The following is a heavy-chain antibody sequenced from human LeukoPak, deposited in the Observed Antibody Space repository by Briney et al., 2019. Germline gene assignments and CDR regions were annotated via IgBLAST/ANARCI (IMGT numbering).Heavy chain of an antibody. CDR1: GGSLSYTSYY. Sequence: SETLSLACIVSGGSLSYTSYYWGWIRQPPGKGLERIGRNYYRRCTYYNPSLKSQVTISLHTSQNQFSLTQSSLTAGAMPVYLCARGAASTKDRLRLNYYYYYMDVWGKGTTVTVSS. D-gene: IGHD2-15*01. V-gene: IGHV4-39*07. CDR2: NYYRRCT. J-gene: IGHJ6*03. CDR3: ARGAASTKDRLRLNYYYYYMDV.